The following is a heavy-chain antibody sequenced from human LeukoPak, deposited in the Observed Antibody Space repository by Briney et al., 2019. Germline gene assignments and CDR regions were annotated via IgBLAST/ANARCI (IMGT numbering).Heavy chain of an antibody. V-gene: IGHV1-46*01. CDR3: AREGYCSGGSCPAGYYYYYMDV. D-gene: IGHD2-15*01. CDR2: INPSGGST. J-gene: IGHJ6*03. Sequence: GASVKVSCKASGYTFTSYYMHWVRQAPGQGLEWMGIINPSGGSTSYAQKFQGRVTMTRDMSTSTVYMELSSLRSEDTAVYYCAREGYCSGGSCPAGYYYYYMDVWGKGTTVTVSS. CDR1: GYTFTSYY.